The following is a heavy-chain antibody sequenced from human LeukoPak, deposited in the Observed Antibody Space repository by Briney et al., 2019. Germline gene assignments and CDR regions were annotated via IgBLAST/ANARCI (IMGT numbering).Heavy chain of an antibody. V-gene: IGHV3-15*01. Sequence: PGGSLRLSCAASGFTFSKAWMSWVRQAPGKGLEWVGRIKSKTDGGTTDYAAPVKGRFTISRDDSKNTVYLQMNSPKTEDTAVYFCNTQGYCTNGVCYGFDCWGQGTLVTVSS. J-gene: IGHJ4*02. CDR3: NTQGYCTNGVCYGFDC. D-gene: IGHD2-8*01. CDR1: GFTFSKAW. CDR2: IKSKTDGGTT.